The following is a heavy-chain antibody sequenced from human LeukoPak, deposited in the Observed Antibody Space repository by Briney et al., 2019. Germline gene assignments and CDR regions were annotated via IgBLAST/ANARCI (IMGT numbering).Heavy chain of an antibody. CDR2: INPNSGGT. J-gene: IGHJ6*02. Sequence: ASVKVSCKASGYTFTGYYMHWVRQAPGQGLEWMGWINPNSGGTNYAQKFQGRVTMTRDTSISTAYMELSRLRSDDTAVYYCASTPMVRGVTKYYYYYGMDVWGQGTTITVSS. V-gene: IGHV1-2*02. D-gene: IGHD3-10*01. CDR1: GYTFTGYY. CDR3: ASTPMVRGVTKYYYYYGMDV.